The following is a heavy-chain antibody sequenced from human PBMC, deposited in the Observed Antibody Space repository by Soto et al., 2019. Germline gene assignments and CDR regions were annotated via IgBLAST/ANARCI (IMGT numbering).Heavy chain of an antibody. D-gene: IGHD6-19*01. Sequence: SLRLSCAASGFTFDDYAMHWVRQAPGKGLEWVSGISWNSGSIGYADSVKGRFTISRDNAKNSLYLQMNSLRAEDTALYYCAKDRSWYSSGWYESWGQGTLVTVSS. CDR2: ISWNSGSI. CDR1: GFTFDDYA. CDR3: AKDRSWYSSGWYES. J-gene: IGHJ4*02. V-gene: IGHV3-9*01.